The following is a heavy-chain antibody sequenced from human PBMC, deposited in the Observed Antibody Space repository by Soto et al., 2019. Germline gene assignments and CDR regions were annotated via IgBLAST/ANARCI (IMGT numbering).Heavy chain of an antibody. V-gene: IGHV3-48*01. CDR2: ISSSSSTI. CDR3: AKDRLGGNFDY. J-gene: IGHJ4*02. CDR1: GFTFGSYA. Sequence: GGSLRLSCAASGFTFGSYAMHWVRQAPGKGLEWVSYISSSSSTIYYADSVKGRFTISRDNSKNTLYLQMNSLRVEDTAVYYCAKDRLGGNFDYWGQGTQVTVPS.